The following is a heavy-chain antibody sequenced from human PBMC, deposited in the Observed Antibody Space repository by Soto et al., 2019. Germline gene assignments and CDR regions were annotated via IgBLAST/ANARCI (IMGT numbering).Heavy chain of an antibody. CDR2: IYPSDSDT. V-gene: IGHV5-51*01. D-gene: IGHD3-10*01. Sequence: GESLKISCKGSGYNFAGYWIAWVRQMPGKGLELMGIIYPSDSDTRYRPSFQGQVTISADKSISSAYLQMTSLTAEDSAMYFCARGSTDSYPGSRIFDFWGRGTLVTVSS. CDR1: GYNFAGYW. J-gene: IGHJ4*02. CDR3: ARGSTDSYPGSRIFDF.